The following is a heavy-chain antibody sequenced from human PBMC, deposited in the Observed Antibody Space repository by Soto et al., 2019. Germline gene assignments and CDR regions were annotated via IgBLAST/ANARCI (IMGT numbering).Heavy chain of an antibody. CDR2: LSAYNGNT. CDR3: ARGGASSMWLEP. J-gene: IGHJ5*02. V-gene: IGHV1-18*01. CDR1: GYTFTSYC. Sequence: ASVKVSFKAAGYTFTSYCLSWVRPAPGQLLEWMGLLSAYNGNTNYAHKLQGRVTITTDTSTSTAYMERRSLRSDDTAVYYCARGGASSMWLEPGGQGTLVTVSS. D-gene: IGHD3-10*01.